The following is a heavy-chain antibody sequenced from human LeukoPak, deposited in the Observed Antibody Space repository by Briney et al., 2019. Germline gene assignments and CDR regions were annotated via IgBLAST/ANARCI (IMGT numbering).Heavy chain of an antibody. J-gene: IGHJ4*02. CDR3: ARHRYYGSGSYYRL. CDR2: IYYSGST. D-gene: IGHD3-10*01. CDR1: GDSISSSSYY. V-gene: IGHV4-39*01. Sequence: SETLSLTCTVSGDSISSSSYYWGWIRQPPGKGLEWIGSIYYSGSTYYNPSLKSRVTISVDTSKNQFSLKLSSVTAADTAVYYCARHRYYGSGSYYRLWGQGTLVTVSS.